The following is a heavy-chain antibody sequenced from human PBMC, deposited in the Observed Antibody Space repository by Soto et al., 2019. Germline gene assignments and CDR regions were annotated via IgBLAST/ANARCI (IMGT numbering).Heavy chain of an antibody. CDR3: ATSPQRNC. D-gene: IGHD1-1*01. J-gene: IGHJ4*02. Sequence: EVQLVESGGGLVQPGGSLRLSCAASGFAVSSNYMSWVRQAPGKGLEGVSVIYSGGSTHYADSVKGRFIISRDNSKNTLYLQMNSLRAEDMDVYYCATSPQRNCWGQGTLVTVSS. V-gene: IGHV3-66*01. CDR1: GFAVSSNY. CDR2: IYSGGST.